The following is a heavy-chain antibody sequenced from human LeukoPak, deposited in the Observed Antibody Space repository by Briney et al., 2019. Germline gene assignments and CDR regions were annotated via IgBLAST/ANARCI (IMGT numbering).Heavy chain of an antibody. CDR3: ARGVRRHNWFDR. V-gene: IGHV4-30-2*01. CDR2: IYHSGST. Sequence: SQTLSLTCAVSGGSISSGGYSWRWIRQPPGKGLEWIGYIYHSGSTYYNPSLKSRFTISVDRSKNQSSLKLSSVTAADTAVYYCARGVRRHNWFDRWGQGTLVTVSS. D-gene: IGHD4-23*01. CDR1: GGSISSGGYS. J-gene: IGHJ5*02.